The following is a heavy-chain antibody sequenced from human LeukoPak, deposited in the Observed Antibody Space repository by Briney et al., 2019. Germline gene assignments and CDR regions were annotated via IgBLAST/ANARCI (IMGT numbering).Heavy chain of an antibody. Sequence: GAPVKVSCKASGYTFTSYYMHWVRQAPGQGLEWVGIINPSDGSTTYAQKFRGRITMTRATSTSTVYMELSSLRSDDTAVYYCARDGGYCGTTSCFAFSWGQGTLVTVSS. J-gene: IGHJ5*02. CDR1: GYTFTSYY. CDR2: INPSDGST. V-gene: IGHV1-46*01. CDR3: ARDGGYCGTTSCFAFS. D-gene: IGHD2-2*01.